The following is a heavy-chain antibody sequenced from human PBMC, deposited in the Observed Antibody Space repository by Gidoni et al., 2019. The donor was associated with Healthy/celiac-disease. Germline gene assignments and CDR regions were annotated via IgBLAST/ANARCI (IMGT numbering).Heavy chain of an antibody. CDR3: ARDSMITFGGVIVRDGYYYYGMDV. D-gene: IGHD3-16*02. CDR1: GYSFTSYW. CDR2: IDPSDSYT. V-gene: IGHV5-10-1*03. Sequence: EVQLVQSGAEVKKPGESLRISCKGSGYSFTSYWIRWVGQMPGKGLEWMGRIDPSDSYTNYSPSFQGHVTISADKSISTAYLQWSSLKASDTAMYYCARDSMITFGGVIVRDGYYYYGMDVWGQGTTVTVSS. J-gene: IGHJ6*02.